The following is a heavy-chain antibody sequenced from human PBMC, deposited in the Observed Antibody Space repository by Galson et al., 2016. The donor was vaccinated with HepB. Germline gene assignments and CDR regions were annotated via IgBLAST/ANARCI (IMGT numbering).Heavy chain of an antibody. CDR3: ARDHARELIGN. CDR2: VYHSGST. CDR1: GDSISSDNW. J-gene: IGHJ4*02. D-gene: IGHD1-26*01. V-gene: IGHV4-4*02. Sequence: SETLSLTCVVSGDSISSDNWWSWVRQPPGKGLEWIGEVYHSGSTNTNPSLKSRVTMSVGKYKNQFSLKLTSVTAADTAVYDCARDHARELIGNWGQGTLVTVYS.